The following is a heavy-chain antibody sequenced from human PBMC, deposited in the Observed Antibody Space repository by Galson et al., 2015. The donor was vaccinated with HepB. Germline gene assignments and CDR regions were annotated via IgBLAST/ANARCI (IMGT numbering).Heavy chain of an antibody. Sequence: SLRLSCAASGFTFSSYAMHWVRQAPGKGLEWVAVISYDGSNKYYADSVKGRFTISRDNSKNTLYLQMNSLRAEDTAVYYCTTEPGYSYGPFDYWGQGTLVTVSS. D-gene: IGHD5-18*01. J-gene: IGHJ4*02. V-gene: IGHV3-30-3*01. CDR1: GFTFSSYA. CDR3: TTEPGYSYGPFDY. CDR2: ISYDGSNK.